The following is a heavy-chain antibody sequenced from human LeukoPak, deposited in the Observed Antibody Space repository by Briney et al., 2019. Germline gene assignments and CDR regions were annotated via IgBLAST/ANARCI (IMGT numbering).Heavy chain of an antibody. V-gene: IGHV3-7*01. CDR2: IKQDGSEK. Sequence: GGSLRLSCVGSGFTFSSYWMSWVRQAPGKGLEWVANIKQDGSEKDYVDSVKGRFTISRDNAKNSQYLQMNSLRAEDTALYYCATGAGRLLDWSHIRNYFNYWGQGTLVTVSS. D-gene: IGHD3-9*01. CDR3: ATGAGRLLDWSHIRNYFNY. J-gene: IGHJ4*02. CDR1: GFTFSSYW.